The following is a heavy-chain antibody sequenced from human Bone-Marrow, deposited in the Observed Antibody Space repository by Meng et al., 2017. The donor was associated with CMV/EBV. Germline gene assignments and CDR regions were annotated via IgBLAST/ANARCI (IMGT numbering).Heavy chain of an antibody. Sequence: QPPSPWSVKPQQTLSLTCLVSGSSIKNYHWNWVRQPAGQGLEWIGLIQVIGHTVYNPSLKSRVTVSLDASKSQFSLTLNSVTAADTATYYCAGSRPGGGACDYWGQGILVTVSS. D-gene: IGHD3-16*01. J-gene: IGHJ4*02. CDR1: GSSIKNYH. V-gene: IGHV4-4*07. CDR3: AGSRPGGGACDY. CDR2: IQVIGHT.